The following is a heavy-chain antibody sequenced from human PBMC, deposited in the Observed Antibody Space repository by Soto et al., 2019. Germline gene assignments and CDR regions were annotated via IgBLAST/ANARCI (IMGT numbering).Heavy chain of an antibody. CDR1: GFTFSSYS. J-gene: IGHJ6*02. D-gene: IGHD3-22*01. Sequence: EVQLVESGGGLVKPGGSLRLSCAASGFTFSSYSMNWVRQAPGKGLEWVSSISSSSIYIYYADSVKGRFTISRDNAKNSLYLQMNSLRAEDTAVYYCARFPSVVVNQGWVDVWGQGTTVTVSS. CDR3: ARFPSVVVNQGWVDV. V-gene: IGHV3-21*01. CDR2: ISSSSIYI.